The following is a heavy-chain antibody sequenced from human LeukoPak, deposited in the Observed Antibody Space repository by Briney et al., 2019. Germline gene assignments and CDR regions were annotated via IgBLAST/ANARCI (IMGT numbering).Heavy chain of an antibody. V-gene: IGHV1-2*02. Sequence: ASVKVSCKASGYTLTGYYMHWVRQAPGQGLEWMGWINPNSGGTNYAQKFQGRVTMTRDTSISTAYMELSRLRSDDTAVYYCARDPSGYDSNWFDPWGQGTLVTVSS. CDR1: GYTLTGYY. D-gene: IGHD5-12*01. CDR3: ARDPSGYDSNWFDP. J-gene: IGHJ5*02. CDR2: INPNSGGT.